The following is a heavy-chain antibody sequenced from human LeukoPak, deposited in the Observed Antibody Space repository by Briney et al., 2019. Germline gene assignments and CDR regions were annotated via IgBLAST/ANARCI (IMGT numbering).Heavy chain of an antibody. J-gene: IGHJ4*02. D-gene: IGHD5-18*01. Sequence: SESLSLTCTVSGGSISSYYWSWIRQPPGKGLEWIGYIYYSGSTNYNPSLKSRVTISVDTSKNQFSLKLSSVTAADTAVYYCARGAAMGYWGQGTLVTVSS. CDR2: IYYSGST. CDR1: GGSISSYY. CDR3: ARGAAMGY. V-gene: IGHV4-59*01.